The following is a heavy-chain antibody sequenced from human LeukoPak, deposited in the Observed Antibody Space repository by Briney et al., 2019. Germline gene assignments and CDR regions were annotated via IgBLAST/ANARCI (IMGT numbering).Heavy chain of an antibody. V-gene: IGHV1-18*01. CDR3: ARGPPYSSFSLLEN. CDR2: ISAYNGNT. Sequence: GASVKVSCKASGYNFSTYGISWVRQAPGQGLEWMGWISAYNGNTNYAQKLQGRVTMTTDTSTSTAYMELRSLRSDDTAVYYCARGPPYSSFSLLENWGQGTLVTVSS. CDR1: GYNFSTYG. J-gene: IGHJ4*02. D-gene: IGHD6-6*01.